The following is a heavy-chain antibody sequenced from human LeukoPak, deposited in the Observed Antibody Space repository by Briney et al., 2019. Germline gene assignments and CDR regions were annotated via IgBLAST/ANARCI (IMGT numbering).Heavy chain of an antibody. J-gene: IGHJ4*02. D-gene: IGHD3-22*01. Sequence: GGPLRLSCAASGFTFTFYAMSWVRQAPGKGLEWVSDIGGGAGGSTFSAASVRGRFTISRDDSRNTLFLQMNSLRAEDTAIYYCARYHYYDTSGYSKARVGFDFWGQGTLVTVSS. V-gene: IGHV3-23*01. CDR3: ARYHYYDTSGYSKARVGFDF. CDR1: GFTFTFYA. CDR2: IGGGAGGST.